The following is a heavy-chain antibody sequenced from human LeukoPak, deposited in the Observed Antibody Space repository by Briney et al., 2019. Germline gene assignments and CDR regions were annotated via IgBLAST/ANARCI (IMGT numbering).Heavy chain of an antibody. V-gene: IGHV1-8*01. Sequence: ASVKVSCKASGYTSTTHDINWVRQATGQGLEWLGWMSPNSGDTGYAQKFQGRVTMTSDSSISTAYMELSSLSSEDTAIYYCVRTPPNWGFDYWGQGTLVTVSS. D-gene: IGHD7-27*01. CDR1: GYTSTTHD. J-gene: IGHJ4*02. CDR2: MSPNSGDT. CDR3: VRTPPNWGFDY.